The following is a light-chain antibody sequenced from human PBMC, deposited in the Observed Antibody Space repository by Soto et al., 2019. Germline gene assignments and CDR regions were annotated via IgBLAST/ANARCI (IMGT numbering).Light chain of an antibody. CDR2: LEGSGTY. V-gene: IGLV4-60*02. J-gene: IGLJ3*02. CDR1: SGRGRYI. CDR3: ETWDINTRV. Sequence: QPVLTQSSSASASLGSSVKLTCTLSSGRGRYIIAWHQQQPGKAPRFLMKLEGSGTYNKGSGVPDRFSGSSSGADRYLTISNLQFEDEASYFCETWDINTRVFGGGTKLTVL.